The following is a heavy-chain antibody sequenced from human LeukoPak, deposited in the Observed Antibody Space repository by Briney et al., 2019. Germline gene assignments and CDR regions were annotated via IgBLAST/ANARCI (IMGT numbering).Heavy chain of an antibody. J-gene: IGHJ4*02. CDR1: GGSIRSYY. V-gene: IGHV4-59*01. D-gene: IGHD3-22*01. Sequence: SETLSLTCTVSGGSIRSYYWSWIRQPPGKGLEWIGYIYYSGSTNFNPSLKSRVTISVDTSKNQFSLKLSSVTAADTAVYYCARRAFYYDSSGIYYFDYWGQGTLVTVSS. CDR3: ARRAFYYDSSGIYYFDY. CDR2: IYYSGST.